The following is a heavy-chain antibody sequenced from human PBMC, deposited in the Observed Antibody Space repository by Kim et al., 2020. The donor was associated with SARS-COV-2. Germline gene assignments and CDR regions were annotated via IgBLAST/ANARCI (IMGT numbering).Heavy chain of an antibody. V-gene: IGHV1-46*01. D-gene: IGHD2-2*01. J-gene: IGHJ6*02. CDR2: INPSGGST. CDR1: GYTFTSYY. Sequence: ASVKVSCKASGYTFTSYYMHWVRQAPGQGLEWMGIINPSGGSTSYAQKFQGRVTMTRDTSTSTVYMELSSLRSEDTAVYYCARDQAYCSSTSCYAYYYGMDVWGQGTTVTVSS. CDR3: ARDQAYCSSTSCYAYYYGMDV.